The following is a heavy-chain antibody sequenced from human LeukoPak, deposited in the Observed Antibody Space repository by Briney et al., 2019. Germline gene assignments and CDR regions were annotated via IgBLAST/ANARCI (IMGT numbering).Heavy chain of an antibody. Sequence: GGSLRLSCAASGFTFSSYGVYWVRQAPGKGLEWVAFTRYDGSNKYYADSVKGRFTISRDNSKNTLYLQMNSLRAEDTAVYYCARYDSSGSFEDNYDYWGQGTLVTVSS. CDR1: GFTFSSYG. CDR2: TRYDGSNK. CDR3: ARYDSSGSFEDNYDY. D-gene: IGHD3-22*01. J-gene: IGHJ4*02. V-gene: IGHV3-30*02.